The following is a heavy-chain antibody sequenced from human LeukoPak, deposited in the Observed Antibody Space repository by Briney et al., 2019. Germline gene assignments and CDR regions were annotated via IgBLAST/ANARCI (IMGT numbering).Heavy chain of an antibody. CDR2: ITTKANRYAT. V-gene: IGHV3-73*01. D-gene: IGHD3-3*01. CDR3: TTYKSGHY. CDR1: GFTFCGFD. J-gene: IGHJ4*02. Sequence: GGSLRLSCAASGFTFCGFDMHWGRQASGKGLEWVGRITTKANRYATAYAASLKGRFTISRHNSKNTAYLQMNSLRTEDTAVYYCTTYKSGHYWGQGTLVTVSS.